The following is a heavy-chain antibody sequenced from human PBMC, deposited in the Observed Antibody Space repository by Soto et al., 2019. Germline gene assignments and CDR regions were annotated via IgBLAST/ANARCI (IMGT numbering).Heavy chain of an antibody. Sequence: QVQLVQSGAEVKKPGASVKVSCKASGDTFTDYYIHWVRQAPGQGLEWMGTVNPSGGHTTYAQHFMGRMTMTRDTSTSTLYMELTSLTSEDTAVYYCARGGHVVVVTAALDYWGQGTLGTVSS. CDR2: VNPSGGHT. J-gene: IGHJ4*02. V-gene: IGHV1-46*01. D-gene: IGHD2-21*02. CDR1: GDTFTDYY. CDR3: ARGGHVVVVTAALDY.